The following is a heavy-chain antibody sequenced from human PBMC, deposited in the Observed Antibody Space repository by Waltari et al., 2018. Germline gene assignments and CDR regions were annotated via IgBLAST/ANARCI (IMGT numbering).Heavy chain of an antibody. V-gene: IGHV3-23*01. J-gene: IGHJ3*01. CDR3: AKDSLYSSGWPDGFDV. CDR2: ISATGGTT. D-gene: IGHD6-19*01. Sequence: VRQAPGKGLEWVSAISATGGTTYYTDSVKGRFTISRDNSKNTVYLQMNSPGVEDTAVYYCAKDSLYSSGWPDGFDVWGQGTMVTVSS.